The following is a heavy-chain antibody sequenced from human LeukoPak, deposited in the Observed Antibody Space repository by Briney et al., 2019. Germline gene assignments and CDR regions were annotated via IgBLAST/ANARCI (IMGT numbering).Heavy chain of an antibody. CDR2: ISSSSSFI. CDR1: GFIFSSYS. J-gene: IGHJ4*02. V-gene: IGHV3-21*01. CDR3: ARDHTVGANNFGY. Sequence: GGSLRLSCAASGFIFSSYSMNWVRQAPGKGLEWVSSISSSSSFIYYADSVKGRFTISRDNAKNSLYLQMNSPRAEDTAVYYCARDHTVGANNFGYWGQGTLVTVSS. D-gene: IGHD1-26*01.